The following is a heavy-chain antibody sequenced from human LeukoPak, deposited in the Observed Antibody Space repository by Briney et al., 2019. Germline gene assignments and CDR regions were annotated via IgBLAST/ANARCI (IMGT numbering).Heavy chain of an antibody. CDR1: GGSISSGSYY. Sequence: SQTLSLTCTVSGGSISSGSYYWSWIRQPAGKGLEWIGRIYTSGSTNYNPSLKSRVTISVDTSKNQFSLSLRSVTAADTAVYYCARHEAEMATILGNYWGQGTLAIVSS. CDR2: IYTSGST. V-gene: IGHV4-61*02. CDR3: ARHEAEMATILGNY. J-gene: IGHJ4*02. D-gene: IGHD5-24*01.